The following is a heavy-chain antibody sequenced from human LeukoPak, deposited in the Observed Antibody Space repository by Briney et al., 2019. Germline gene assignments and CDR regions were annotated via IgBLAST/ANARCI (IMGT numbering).Heavy chain of an antibody. J-gene: IGHJ4*02. CDR2: ISYDGSNK. Sequence: QSGGSLRLSCAASGFTFSSYAMHWVRQAPGKGLEWVAVISYDGSNKYYADSVKGRFTISRDNSKNTLYLQMNSLRAEDTAVYYCARDGVAGAIDYWGQGTLVTVSS. CDR3: ARDGVAGAIDY. V-gene: IGHV3-30-3*01. CDR1: GFTFSSYA. D-gene: IGHD6-19*01.